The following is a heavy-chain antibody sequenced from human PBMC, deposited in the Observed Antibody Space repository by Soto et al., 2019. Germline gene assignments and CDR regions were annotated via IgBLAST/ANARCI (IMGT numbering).Heavy chain of an antibody. Sequence: LRLSCAASGFTFSSYSMNWVRQAPGKGLEWVSSISSSSSYIYYADLAKGRFTISRDNSENTVSLQMNSLRVEDTAVYYCATEPVESIWRIGSWGIDNWGQGTLVTVSS. J-gene: IGHJ4*02. CDR1: GFTFSSYS. D-gene: IGHD6-13*01. CDR3: ATEPVESIWRIGSWGIDN. V-gene: IGHV3-21*01. CDR2: ISSSSSYI.